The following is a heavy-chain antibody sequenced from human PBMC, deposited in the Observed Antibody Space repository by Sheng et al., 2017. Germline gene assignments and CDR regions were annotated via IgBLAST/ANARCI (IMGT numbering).Heavy chain of an antibody. CDR1: GFTVSSNY. D-gene: IGHD6-19*01. J-gene: IGHJ4*02. CDR3: AGANLVYSSGWYY. V-gene: IGHV3-53*01. Sequence: EVQLVESGGGLIQPGGSLRLSCAASGFTVSSNYMSWVRQAPGKGLEWVSVIYSGGSTYYADFVKGRFTISRDNSKNTLYLQMNSLRAEDTAVYYCAGANLVYSSGWYYWGQGTLVTV. CDR2: IYSGGST.